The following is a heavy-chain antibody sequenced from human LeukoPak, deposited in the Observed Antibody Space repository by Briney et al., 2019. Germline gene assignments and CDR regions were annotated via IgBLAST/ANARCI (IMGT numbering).Heavy chain of an antibody. V-gene: IGHV4-39*07. D-gene: IGHD6-19*01. CDR2: IYHSGNI. CDR1: GGSISSTTYY. CDR3: ARGARGWYSYNWFDP. Sequence: PSETLSLTCTVSGGSISSTTYYWGWIRQPPGKGLEWIGSIYHSGNIYYNPSLKSRVTISVDTSKNQFSLKLSSVTAADTAVYYCARGARGWYSYNWFDPWGQGTLVTVSS. J-gene: IGHJ5*02.